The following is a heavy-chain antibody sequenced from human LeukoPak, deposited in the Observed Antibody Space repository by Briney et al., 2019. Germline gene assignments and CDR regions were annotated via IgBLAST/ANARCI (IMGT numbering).Heavy chain of an antibody. V-gene: IGHV3-11*01. CDR3: ARDVEKRLVLGRFDP. J-gene: IGHJ5*02. Sequence: GGSLRLSCAASGFTFSDHYMSWIRQAPGKGLEWISYISSSGSSIYYADSVKGRFTISRDNAKNSVYLQMNSLRGEDTAVYYCARDVEKRLVLGRFDPWGQGSLVTVSS. CDR1: GFTFSDHY. D-gene: IGHD6-25*01. CDR2: ISSSGSSI.